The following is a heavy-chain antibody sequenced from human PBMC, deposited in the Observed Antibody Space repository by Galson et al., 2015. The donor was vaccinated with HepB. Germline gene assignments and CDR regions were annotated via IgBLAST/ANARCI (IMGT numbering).Heavy chain of an antibody. CDR3: PRDNRWNAFDI. J-gene: IGHJ3*02. D-gene: IGHD1-14*01. V-gene: IGHV3-30*04. CDR1: GFTFSTYA. Sequence: SLRLSCAASGFTFSTYAMHWVRQAPGKGLEWVAVISYDGSNKYYADSVKGRFTISRDNSKNTLYLQMNSLRAEDTAIYYCPRDNRWNAFDIWGQGTMVTVSS. CDR2: ISYDGSNK.